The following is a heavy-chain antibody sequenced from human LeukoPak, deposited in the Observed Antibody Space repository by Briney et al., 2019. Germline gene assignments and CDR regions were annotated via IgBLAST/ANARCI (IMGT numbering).Heavy chain of an antibody. D-gene: IGHD3-16*01. CDR1: GGSFSGYY. CDR3: ARLRGGKWFDP. V-gene: IGHV4-34*01. CDR2: INHSGST. Sequence: SETLSLTCAVYGGSFSGYYWSWIRQPPGKGLEWIGEINHSGSTNYNPSLKSRVTISVDTSKNQFSLKLSSVTAADTAVYYCARLRGGKWFDPWGQGTLVTVSS. J-gene: IGHJ5*02.